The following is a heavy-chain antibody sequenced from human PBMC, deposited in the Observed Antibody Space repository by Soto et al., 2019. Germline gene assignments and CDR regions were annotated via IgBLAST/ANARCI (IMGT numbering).Heavy chain of an antibody. CDR3: ARVGGDSTVTTLIDY. CDR1: GGSISSGGYY. V-gene: IGHV4-31*03. Sequence: QVQLQESGPGLVKPSQTLSLTCTVSGGSISSGGYYWSWIRQHPGKGLEWIGYIYSSGSTYYNPPRKSRVTMSVDTSKNQVSRKRSSVTAADTAVYYCARVGGDSTVTTLIDYWGQGTLVTVSS. J-gene: IGHJ4*02. D-gene: IGHD4-17*01. CDR2: IYSSGST.